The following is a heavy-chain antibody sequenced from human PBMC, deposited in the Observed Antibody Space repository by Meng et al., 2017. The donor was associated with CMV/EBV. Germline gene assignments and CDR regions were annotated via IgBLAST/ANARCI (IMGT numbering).Heavy chain of an antibody. J-gene: IGHJ2*01. D-gene: IGHD3-10*01. V-gene: IGHV1-18*01. CDR2: ISAYNGNT. CDR1: GYPLTSHG. Sequence: FQPWHSGAELKKPGAYVKGPGTASGYPLTSHGISWVGQAPGQGLEWMGWISAYNGNTNYAQKLQGRVTMTTDTSTSTAYMELRSLRSDDTAVYYCARDPLFGGGGRFDLWGRGTLVTVSS. CDR3: ARDPLFGGGGRFDL.